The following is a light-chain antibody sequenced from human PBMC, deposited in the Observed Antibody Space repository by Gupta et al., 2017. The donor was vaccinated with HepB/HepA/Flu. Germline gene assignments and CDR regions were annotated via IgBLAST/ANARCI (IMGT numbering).Light chain of an antibody. CDR3: QQEDHSPRT. V-gene: IGKV3-20*01. CDR1: QTLGDNS. Sequence: ETLLQQSPGTLSLSQGDRATLSCRASQTLGDNSLAWYRQQPGQAPRLLIYDAYSRATGVPDRFSGSGSGTDFTLTISRLEPEDFAVYYCQQEDHSPRTFGQGTQVEIK. J-gene: IGKJ1*01. CDR2: DAY.